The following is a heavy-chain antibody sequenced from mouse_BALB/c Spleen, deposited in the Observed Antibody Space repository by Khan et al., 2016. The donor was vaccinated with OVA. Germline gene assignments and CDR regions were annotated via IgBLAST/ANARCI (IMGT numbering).Heavy chain of an antibody. CDR1: GFTFSDYG. Sequence: EVQVVESGGGFVQPGGSRKLSCAASGFTFSDYGMAWVRQAPGKGPEWVAFISNLAYSIYYADTVTGRFTISRENAKNTLYLEMSSLRSEDTAMYYCARSWAMDYWGQGTSVTVSS. V-gene: IGHV5-15*02. CDR2: ISNLAYSI. CDR3: ARSWAMDY. J-gene: IGHJ4*01.